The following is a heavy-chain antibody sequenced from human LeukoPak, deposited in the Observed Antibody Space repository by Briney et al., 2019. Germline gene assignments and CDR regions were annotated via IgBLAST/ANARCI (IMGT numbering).Heavy chain of an antibody. V-gene: IGHV1-69*01. CDR1: GGTFSSYA. Sequence: SSVKVSCKASGGTFSSYAISWVRQAPGQGLEWMGGIIPIFGTANYAQKFQGRVTIIADESTSTAYMELSGLRSEDTAVYYCARVLNNWFDPWGQGTLVTVSS. CDR3: ARVLNNWFDP. J-gene: IGHJ5*02. CDR2: IIPIFGTA. D-gene: IGHD2-8*02.